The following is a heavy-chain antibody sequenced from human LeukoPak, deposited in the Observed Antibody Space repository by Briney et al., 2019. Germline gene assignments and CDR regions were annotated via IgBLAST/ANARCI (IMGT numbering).Heavy chain of an antibody. V-gene: IGHV3-7*02. J-gene: IGHJ4*02. D-gene: IGHD4-17*01. CDR3: AKYSGAYAIEY. Sequence: GGSLRLSCAASGFTFSTSWMSWVRQAPGKGLEWVANIKGDGSEKQYVDSVMGRFTVSRDNANNSLYLQMNILRGDDTAVYYCAKYSGAYAIEYWGQGTLVTVSS. CDR1: GFTFSTSW. CDR2: IKGDGSEK.